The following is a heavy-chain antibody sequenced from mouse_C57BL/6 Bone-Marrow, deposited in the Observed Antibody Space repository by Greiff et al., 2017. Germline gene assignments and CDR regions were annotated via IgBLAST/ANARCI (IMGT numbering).Heavy chain of an antibody. CDR3: ARDRASKGGAMDY. D-gene: IGHD3-3*01. J-gene: IGHJ4*01. V-gene: IGHV5-16*01. Sequence: DVHLVESEGGLVQPGSSMKLSCTASGFTFSDYYMAWVRQVPEKGLEWVANINYDGSSTYYLDSLKSRFIISRDNAKNILYLQMSSLKSEDTATYYCARDRASKGGAMDYWGQGTSVTVSS. CDR2: INYDGSST. CDR1: GFTFSDYY.